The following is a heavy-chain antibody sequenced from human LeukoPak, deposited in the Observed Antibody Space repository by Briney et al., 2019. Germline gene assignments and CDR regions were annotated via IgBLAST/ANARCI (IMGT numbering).Heavy chain of an antibody. CDR1: GGYLRSGGYY. D-gene: IGHD1-7*01. CDR2: IYYSGRT. V-gene: IGHV4-31*03. Sequence: PSETLSLTYTVSGGYLRSGGYYWSWIRPHPGKGLEWIGYIYYSGRTYYNPSLKSRVTISLDKYTNQLYLKLGSVIAAGRGVYFCARSGTTTPDGAIDTWGQGTMDSLSS. J-gene: IGHJ3*02. CDR3: ARSGTTTPDGAIDT.